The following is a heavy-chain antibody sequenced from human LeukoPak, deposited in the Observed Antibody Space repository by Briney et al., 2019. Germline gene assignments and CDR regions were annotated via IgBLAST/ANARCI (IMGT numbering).Heavy chain of an antibody. D-gene: IGHD2-2*01. CDR3: AGSSTRDLDY. V-gene: IGHV1-69*04. Sequence: GASVKVSCKASVGTFSSYAISWVRQAPGQGLEWMGRSIPILGIANYAQKFQGRVTITADKSTSTAYMELSSLRSEDTAVYYCAGSSTRDLDYWGQGTLVTVSS. CDR2: SIPILGIA. CDR1: VGTFSSYA. J-gene: IGHJ4*02.